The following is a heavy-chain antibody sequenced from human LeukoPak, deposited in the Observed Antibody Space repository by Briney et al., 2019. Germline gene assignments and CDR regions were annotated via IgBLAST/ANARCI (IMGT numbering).Heavy chain of an antibody. CDR1: GFTFSNYW. D-gene: IGHD6-19*01. CDR3: ATGGGWYFDY. Sequence: GGSLRLSCAASGFTFSNYWMNWVRQAPGKGLEWVAGIGQDGSENYYVDSVKGRFTISRDNAKNSLYLQMSSLRVEDTAVYYCATGGGWYFDYWGQGALITASS. V-gene: IGHV3-7*01. J-gene: IGHJ4*02. CDR2: IGQDGSEN.